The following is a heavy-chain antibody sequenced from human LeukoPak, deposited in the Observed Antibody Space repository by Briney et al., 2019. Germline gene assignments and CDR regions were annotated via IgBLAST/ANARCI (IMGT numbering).Heavy chain of an antibody. D-gene: IGHD3-10*01. V-gene: IGHV2-5*02. CDR3: AYRARRLGFSSGSGHNFNFDY. J-gene: IGHJ4*02. CDR2: LHWDGDR. Sequence: SGPTLVRPPQTLTLTCTYSGFSLSAGGVSVGWIRQPPGKAPEWLALLHWDGDRHYIPSLKTRLTITKDTSRNQVVLVVTNVDPVDTATYYCAYRARRLGFSSGSGHNFNFDYWGQGILVTVSS. CDR1: GFSLSAGGVS.